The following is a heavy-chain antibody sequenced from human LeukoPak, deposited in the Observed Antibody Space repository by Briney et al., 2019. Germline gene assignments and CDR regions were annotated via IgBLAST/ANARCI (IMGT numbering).Heavy chain of an antibody. CDR1: GYSFTSYW. Sequence: GESLKISCKGSGYSFTSYWIGWVRQMPGKGLEWMGIIYPGDSDTRYSPSFQGQVTISADKSISTAYLQWSSLKASDTAMYYCARQRQRYISGWFFDYWGQGTLVTVSS. D-gene: IGHD6-19*01. CDR2: IYPGDSDT. CDR3: ARQRQRYISGWFFDY. V-gene: IGHV5-51*01. J-gene: IGHJ4*02.